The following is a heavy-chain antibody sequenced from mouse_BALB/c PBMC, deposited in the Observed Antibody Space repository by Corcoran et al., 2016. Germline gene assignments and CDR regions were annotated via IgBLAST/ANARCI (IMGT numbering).Heavy chain of an antibody. CDR3: ASRSYYYAMDY. D-gene: IGHD1-3*01. J-gene: IGHJ4*01. Sequence: LVKTGASVKISCKASGYSFTGYYMPWVKQSNGKSLEWIGYISCYNGATSYNQKFKGKATFTGDTSSSTAYMQCNSLTSEDYAVYYGASRSYYYAMDYWGQGTSVTGSS. CDR1: GYSFTGYY. V-gene: IGHV1S34*01. CDR2: ISCYNGAT.